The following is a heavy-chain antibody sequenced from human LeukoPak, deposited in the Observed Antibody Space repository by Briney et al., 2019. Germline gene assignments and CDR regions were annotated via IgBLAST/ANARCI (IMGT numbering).Heavy chain of an antibody. D-gene: IGHD3-10*01. V-gene: IGHV4-59*06. CDR1: GGSISSYY. J-gene: IGHJ3*02. Sequence: SEILSLTCTVSGGSISSYYWSWIRQHPGKGLEWIGYIYYSGSTYYNPSLKSRVTISVDTSKNQFSLKLSSVTAADTAVYYCATNRGYYGRAFDIWGQGTMVTVSS. CDR3: ATNRGYYGRAFDI. CDR2: IYYSGST.